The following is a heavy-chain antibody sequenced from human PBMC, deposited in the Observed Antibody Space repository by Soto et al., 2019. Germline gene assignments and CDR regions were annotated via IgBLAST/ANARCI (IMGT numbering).Heavy chain of an antibody. Sequence: QVQLVQSGAEVKKPGASVKVSCKASGYTFTSYDINWVRQATGQGLEWMGWMNPNSGNTGYAQKFQGRVTMTRNTPISTAYMELSSLRSEDTAVYYCARDGTAKYYYYYYGMDVWGQGTTVTVSS. J-gene: IGHJ6*02. CDR1: GYTFTSYD. V-gene: IGHV1-8*01. CDR2: MNPNSGNT. D-gene: IGHD1-26*01. CDR3: ARDGTAKYYYYYYGMDV.